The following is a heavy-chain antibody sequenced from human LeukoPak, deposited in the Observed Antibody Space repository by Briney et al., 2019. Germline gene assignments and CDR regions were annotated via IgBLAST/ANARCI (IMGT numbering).Heavy chain of an antibody. J-gene: IGHJ4*02. CDR1: GFIVSTNY. D-gene: IGHD6-19*01. CDR3: ARIVGSSSGWYNFDY. V-gene: IGHV3-53*01. Sequence: GGSLRLSCAASGFIVSTNYMSWVRQAPGKGLEWVSVIYSGGNTVYADSVKGRFTISRDNSKNMVYLQMNSVRAEDTAVYYCARIVGSSSGWYNFDYWGQGALVTVSS. CDR2: IYSGGNT.